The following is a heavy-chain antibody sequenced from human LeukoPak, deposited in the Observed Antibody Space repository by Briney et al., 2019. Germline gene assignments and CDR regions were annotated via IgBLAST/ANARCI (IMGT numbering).Heavy chain of an antibody. V-gene: IGHV3-48*03. CDR1: GFTFSSYE. J-gene: IGHJ4*02. CDR3: AREDGYNDY. CDR2: ISDSGATM. D-gene: IGHD5-24*01. Sequence: GGSLRLSCAASGFTFSSYEMNWVRQAPGKGLEWVSYISDSGATMYYADSVKGRFTISRDNAKNSLFLHMNSLRPEDTAVYYCAREDGYNDYWGQGTLVTVSS.